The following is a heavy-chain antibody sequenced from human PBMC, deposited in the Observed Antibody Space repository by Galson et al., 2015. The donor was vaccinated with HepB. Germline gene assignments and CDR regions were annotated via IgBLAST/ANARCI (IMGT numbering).Heavy chain of an antibody. CDR2: IWYDGSNK. CDR3: ARDRETSGSYYGPLDY. V-gene: IGHV3-33*01. CDR1: GFTFSSYG. Sequence: SLRLSCAASGFTFSSYGMHWVRQAPGKGLEWVAVIWYDGSNKYYADSVKGRFTISRDNSKNTLYLQMNSLRAEDTAVYYCARDRETSGSYYGPLDYWGQGTLVTVSS. D-gene: IGHD1-26*01. J-gene: IGHJ4*02.